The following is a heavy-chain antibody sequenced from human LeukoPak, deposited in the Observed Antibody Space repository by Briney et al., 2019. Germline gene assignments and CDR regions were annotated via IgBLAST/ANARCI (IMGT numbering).Heavy chain of an antibody. V-gene: IGHV3-30-3*01. J-gene: IGHJ4*02. CDR2: ISYDGSNK. D-gene: IGHD2-2*01. CDR1: GFTFSSYA. Sequence: GGSLRLSCAASGFTFSSYAMHWVRQAPGKGLEWVAVISYDGSNKYYADSVKGRFTISRDNSKNTLYLQMNSLRAEDTAVYYCARAAGYCSSTSCYGPFNYWGQGTLVTVSS. CDR3: ARAAGYCSSTSCYGPFNY.